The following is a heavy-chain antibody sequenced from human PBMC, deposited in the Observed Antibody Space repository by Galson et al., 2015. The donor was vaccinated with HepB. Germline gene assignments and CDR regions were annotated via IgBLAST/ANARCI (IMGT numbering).Heavy chain of an antibody. CDR3: ARSMDDSSGYYPGAFDI. V-gene: IGHV1-18*01. CDR1: GYTFTSYG. Sequence: SVKVSCKASGYTFTSYGISWVRQAPGQGLEWMGWISAYNGNTNYAQKLQGRVTMTTDTSTSTAYMELRSLRSDDTTVYYCARSMDDSSGYYPGAFDIWGQGTMVTVSS. D-gene: IGHD3-22*01. CDR2: ISAYNGNT. J-gene: IGHJ3*02.